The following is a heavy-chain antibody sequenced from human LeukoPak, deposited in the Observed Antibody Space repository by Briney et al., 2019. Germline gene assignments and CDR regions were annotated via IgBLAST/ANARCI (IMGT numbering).Heavy chain of an antibody. CDR1: GYTFSGHY. D-gene: IGHD4-17*01. CDR2: IYPNSGGT. CDR3: ARVVGYGDYPFDY. Sequence: ASVKVSCKASGYTFSGHYIHWVRQAPGQGLEWMGWIYPNSGGTSYTQKFQGRVTIGRDTSVQTAYMELRRLRSDDTAVYYCARVVGYGDYPFDYWGQGTLVTVSS. J-gene: IGHJ4*02. V-gene: IGHV1-2*02.